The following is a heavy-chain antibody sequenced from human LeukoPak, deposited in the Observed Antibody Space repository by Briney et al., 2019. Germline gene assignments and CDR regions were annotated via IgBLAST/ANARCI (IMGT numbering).Heavy chain of an antibody. CDR3: ARGSPRDAFDI. Sequence: GSLRLSCAASGFTFNSYWMHWVRQAPGKGLVWVSRINSDGRSTNYADSVKGRFTISRDNAKNTLYLQMNSLRAEDTAVYYCARGSPRDAFDIWGQGTMVTVSS. CDR2: INSDGRST. V-gene: IGHV3-74*01. J-gene: IGHJ3*02. CDR1: GFTFNSYW. D-gene: IGHD3-10*01.